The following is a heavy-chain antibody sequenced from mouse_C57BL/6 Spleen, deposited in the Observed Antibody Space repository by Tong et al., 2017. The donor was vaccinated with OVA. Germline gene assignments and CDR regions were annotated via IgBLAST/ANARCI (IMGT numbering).Heavy chain of an antibody. J-gene: IGHJ2*01. Sequence: VQLQESGTELVKPGASVKLSCKASGYTFTSYWMHWMKQRPGQGLEWIGNINPSNGGTNYNEKFKSKATLTVDKSSSTAYMQLSSLTSEDSAVYYCARDYYGSSWGYYFDYWGQGTTLTVSS. CDR1: GYTFTSYW. V-gene: IGHV1-53*01. CDR2: INPSNGGT. CDR3: ARDYYGSSWGYYFDY. D-gene: IGHD1-1*01.